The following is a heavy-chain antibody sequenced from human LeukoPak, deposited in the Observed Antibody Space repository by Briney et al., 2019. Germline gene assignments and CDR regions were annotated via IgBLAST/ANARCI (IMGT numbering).Heavy chain of an antibody. CDR2: INHSGST. CDR1: GGSFNGYY. D-gene: IGHD3-9*01. CDR3: ARAPETGHFDY. V-gene: IGHV4-34*01. Sequence: SETLSLTCAVYGGSFNGYYWSWIRQPPGKGLEWIGEINHSGSTNYNPSLKSRVTISVDTSKNQFSLKLSSVTAADTAVYYCARAPETGHFDYWGQGTLVTVSS. J-gene: IGHJ4*02.